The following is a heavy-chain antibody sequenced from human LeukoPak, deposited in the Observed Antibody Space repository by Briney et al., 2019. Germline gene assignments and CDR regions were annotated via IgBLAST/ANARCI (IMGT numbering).Heavy chain of an antibody. V-gene: IGHV1-18*01. Sequence: ASVRVSCKASGYIFTSHGINWVRQAPGQGLEWMGWVSAYNGDTKYAQRLQGRVSMTTDTSTRTAYMELRTLRSDDTAVYYCVRDEDYGIYVNFDFWGQGTLVTVSS. CDR3: VRDEDYGIYVNFDF. D-gene: IGHD4-17*01. CDR1: GYIFTSHG. CDR2: VSAYNGDT. J-gene: IGHJ4*02.